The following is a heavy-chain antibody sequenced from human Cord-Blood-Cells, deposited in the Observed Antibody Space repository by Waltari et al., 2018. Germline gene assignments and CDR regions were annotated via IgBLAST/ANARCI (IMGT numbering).Heavy chain of an antibody. Sequence: QLQLQESGPGLVKPSETLSLTCTVSGGSISSSSYYWGWIRQPPGKGLEWIGSIYYSVGTYYNPSLKSRVTISVDTSKNQFSLKLSSVTAADTAVYYCARVFSGSFDYWGQGTLVTVSS. D-gene: IGHD1-26*01. CDR2: IYYSVGT. CDR1: GGSISSSSYY. J-gene: IGHJ4*02. CDR3: ARVFSGSFDY. V-gene: IGHV4-39*01.